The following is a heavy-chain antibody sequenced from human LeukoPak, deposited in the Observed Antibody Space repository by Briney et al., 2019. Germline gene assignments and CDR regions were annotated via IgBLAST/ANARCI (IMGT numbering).Heavy chain of an antibody. CDR1: GGSISSSNW. J-gene: IGHJ5*02. CDR2: VYPSGNT. D-gene: IGHD6-13*01. Sequence: PSGTLSLTCVVSGGSISSSNWWSWVRQPPGQGLEWIGEVYPSGNTNYNPSLKSRVTISVDKSKNQFSLNQTSVTAADTAVYYCAKGIPSRNWFDPWGQGTLVTVSS. V-gene: IGHV4-4*02. CDR3: AKGIPSRNWFDP.